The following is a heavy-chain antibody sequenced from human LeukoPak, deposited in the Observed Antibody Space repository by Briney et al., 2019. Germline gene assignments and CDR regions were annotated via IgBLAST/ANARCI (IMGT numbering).Heavy chain of an antibody. CDR2: MYTSGNT. CDR3: ARDLEAAGYFLN. D-gene: IGHD2/OR15-2a*01. V-gene: IGHV4-4*07. J-gene: IGHJ4*02. CDR1: GASFISYY. Sequence: SETLSLTCTVSGASFISYYWTWIRQPAGKGLEWIGRMYTSGNTNYNPSLNSRVTMSVDTSKNQFSLKLTSVTAADAAVYYCARDLEAAGYFLNWGQGTLVTVPS.